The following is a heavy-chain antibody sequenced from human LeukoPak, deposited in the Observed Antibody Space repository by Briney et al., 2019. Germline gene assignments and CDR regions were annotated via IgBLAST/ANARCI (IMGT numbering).Heavy chain of an antibody. CDR3: ARGPIGDGYNLYWYFDL. Sequence: SETLSLTCAVYGGSFSGYYWSWIRQPPGKGLEWIGEINHSGSTNYNPSLKRRVTISVDTYKNQFSLKLSSVTAADTAVYYCARGPIGDGYNLYWYFDLRGRGTLGTVS. CDR2: INHSGST. D-gene: IGHD5-24*01. V-gene: IGHV4-34*01. CDR1: GGSFSGYY. J-gene: IGHJ2*01.